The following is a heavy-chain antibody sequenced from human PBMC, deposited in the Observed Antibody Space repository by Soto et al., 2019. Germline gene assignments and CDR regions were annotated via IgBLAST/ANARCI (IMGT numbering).Heavy chain of an antibody. V-gene: IGHV1-69*13. CDR1: GGTFSSYA. J-gene: IGHJ6*02. Sequence: GASVKVSCKASGGTFSSYAISWVRQAPGQGLEWMGGIIPIFGTANYAQKFQGRVTITADESTSTAYMELSSLRSEDTAVYYCARGSEVAGTDYYYYGMDVWGQGTTVTVS. CDR2: IIPIFGTA. D-gene: IGHD6-19*01. CDR3: ARGSEVAGTDYYYYGMDV.